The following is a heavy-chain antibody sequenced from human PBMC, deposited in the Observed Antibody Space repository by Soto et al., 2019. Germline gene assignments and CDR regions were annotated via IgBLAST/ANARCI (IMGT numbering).Heavy chain of an antibody. D-gene: IGHD3-3*01. CDR3: ARGRPIFGVLSAFDI. CDR1: GYIFTNYG. CDR2: ISAYNGYT. Sequence: ASVKVSCKASGYIFTNYGISWVRQAPGQGLEWMGWISAYNGYTNYAQKFQGRVTMTTDTSTSTAYMELRSLRSDDTAVYYYARGRPIFGVLSAFDIWGQGTMVTVSS. J-gene: IGHJ3*02. V-gene: IGHV1-18*01.